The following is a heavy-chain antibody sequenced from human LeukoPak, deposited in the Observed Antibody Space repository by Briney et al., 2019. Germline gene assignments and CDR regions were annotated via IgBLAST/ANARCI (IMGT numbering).Heavy chain of an antibody. CDR3: ARQQLASSSWYPGGYFRH. CDR1: GGSISSSSYY. V-gene: IGHV4-39*01. J-gene: IGHJ1*01. CDR2: IYYSGST. Sequence: SETLSLTCTVSGGSISSSSYYWGWIRQPPGKGLEWIGSIYYSGSTYYNPSLKSRVTISVDTSKNQFSLKLSSVTAADTAVYYCARQQLASSSWYPGGYFRHWGQGTLVTVSS. D-gene: IGHD6-13*01.